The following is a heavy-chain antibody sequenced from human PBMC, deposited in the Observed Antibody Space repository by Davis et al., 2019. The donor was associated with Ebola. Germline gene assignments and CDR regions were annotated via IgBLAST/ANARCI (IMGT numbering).Heavy chain of an antibody. D-gene: IGHD3-10*01. J-gene: IGHJ4*02. Sequence: SETLSLTCAVYGGSFSGYYWSWIRQPPGKGLEWIGYIYYSGSTNYNPSLKSRVTISVDTSKNQFSLKLSSVTAADTAVYYCAREYAGRHYGSGSRVDYWGQGTLVTVSS. CDR3: AREYAGRHYGSGSRVDY. CDR2: IYYSGST. CDR1: GGSFSGYY. V-gene: IGHV4-59*01.